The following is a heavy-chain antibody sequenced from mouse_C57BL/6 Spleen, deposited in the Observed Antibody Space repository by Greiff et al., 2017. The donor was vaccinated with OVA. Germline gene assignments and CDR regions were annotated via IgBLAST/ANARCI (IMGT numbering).Heavy chain of an antibody. D-gene: IGHD1-1*01. Sequence: QVQLQQSGPGLVQPSQSLSITCTVSGFSLTSYGVHWVRQSPGKGLEWLGVIWRGGSTDYNAAFISRLSISKDNSKSQVFFKMNSLQADDTAIYYCASFTTVVGGAMDYWGQGTSVTVSS. J-gene: IGHJ4*01. CDR3: ASFTTVVGGAMDY. V-gene: IGHV2-2*01. CDR2: IWRGGST. CDR1: GFSLTSYG.